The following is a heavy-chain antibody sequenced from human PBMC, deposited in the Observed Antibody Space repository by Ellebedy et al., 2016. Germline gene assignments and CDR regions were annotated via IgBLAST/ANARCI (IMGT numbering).Heavy chain of an antibody. V-gene: IGHV3-53*01. Sequence: GESLKISCAASGFTVSSNYMSWVRQAPGKGLEWVSVIYSGGSTYYADSVKGRFTISRDNSKNTLYLQMNSLRAEDTAVYYCARGPETTWYFDLWGRGTLDTVSS. CDR1: GFTVSSNY. D-gene: IGHD1/OR15-1a*01. J-gene: IGHJ2*01. CDR2: IYSGGST. CDR3: ARGPETTWYFDL.